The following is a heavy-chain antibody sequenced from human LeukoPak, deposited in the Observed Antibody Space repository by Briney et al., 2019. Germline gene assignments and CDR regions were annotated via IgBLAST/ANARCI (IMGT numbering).Heavy chain of an antibody. CDR2: ISYSGIT. D-gene: IGHD1-26*01. V-gene: IGHV4-59*01. CDR3: ARGRKVGNTGYYFDY. Sequence: PSETLSLTCTVSVGSIYRNYGSCIRQPPEKGLEWSAYISYSGITTYNPSLKSRVTISLDTYKSQFSLKMNAVTDADTAVYYCARGRKVGNTGYYFDYWGQGTMVTVSS. J-gene: IGHJ4*02. CDR1: VGSIYRNY.